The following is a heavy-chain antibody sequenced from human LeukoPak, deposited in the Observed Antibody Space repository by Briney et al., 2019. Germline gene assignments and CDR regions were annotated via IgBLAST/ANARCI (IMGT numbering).Heavy chain of an antibody. J-gene: IGHJ4*02. CDR1: GGSISSYY. Sequence: PSETLSLTCTVSGGSISSYYWSWIRQPPGKGLEWIGYIYYSGSTNYNPSLKSRVTISIDTSKNHFSLKLSSLTAADTAVYYCARGGGPLYYYDSSAYYYDWGQGTLVTVSS. CDR2: IYYSGST. V-gene: IGHV4-59*01. D-gene: IGHD3-22*01. CDR3: ARGGGPLYYYDSSAYYYD.